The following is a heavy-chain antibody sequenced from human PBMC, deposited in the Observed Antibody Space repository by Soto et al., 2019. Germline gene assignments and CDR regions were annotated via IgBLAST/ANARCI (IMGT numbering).Heavy chain of an antibody. J-gene: IGHJ1*01. V-gene: IGHV3-30*04. D-gene: IGHD2-21*02. Sequence: QVQLVESGGGVVQPGGSLRLSCAASGFTLSGYAMHWVRQAPGKGLEWVAVISYDEINKNYADSVKGRFTISRDNSKDTLYLPMNSLRAEDAAVYYCAKGVVVTARYFQHWGQGTLVAVSS. CDR2: ISYDEINK. CDR3: AKGVVVTARYFQH. CDR1: GFTLSGYA.